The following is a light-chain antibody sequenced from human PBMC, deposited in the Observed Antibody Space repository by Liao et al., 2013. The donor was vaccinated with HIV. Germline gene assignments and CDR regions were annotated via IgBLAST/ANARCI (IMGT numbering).Light chain of an antibody. CDR3: QVWDSDSDHPSVV. V-gene: IGLV3-1*01. J-gene: IGLJ2*01. Sequence: SYELSQPTSLSVSPGQTANITCSEDQSGDADVSWYQQKPGQSPVLVIFQGNKRPSGIPERFSGSTSGTTATLAISGTQSMDEADYSCQVWDSDSDHPSVVFGGGTKLTVL. CDR1: QSGDAD. CDR2: QGN.